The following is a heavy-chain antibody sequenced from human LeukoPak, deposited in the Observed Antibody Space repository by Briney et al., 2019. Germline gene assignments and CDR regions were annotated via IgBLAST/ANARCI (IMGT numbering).Heavy chain of an antibody. CDR1: GYTFTSYY. CDR2: INPSGGST. J-gene: IGHJ6*03. V-gene: IGHV1-46*01. CDR3: ARGEWEPGFTASYYMDV. Sequence: ASVKVSCKASGYTFTSYYMHWVRQAPGQGLEWMGIINPSGGSTSYAQKFQGRVTMTRDMSTSTVYMELSSLRSEDTAVYYCARGEWEPGFTASYYMDVWGKGTTVTISS. D-gene: IGHD1-26*01.